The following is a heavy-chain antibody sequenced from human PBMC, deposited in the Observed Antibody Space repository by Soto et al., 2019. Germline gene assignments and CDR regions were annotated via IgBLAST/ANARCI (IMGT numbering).Heavy chain of an antibody. CDR3: ARAGVGDIVLVPAATDYYYGMDV. D-gene: IGHD2-2*01. CDR1: GGTFSSYA. V-gene: IGHV1-69*13. J-gene: IGHJ6*02. Sequence: GASVKVSCTASGGTFSSYAISWVRQAPGQGLEWMGGIIPIFGTANYAQKFQGRVTITADESTSTAYMELSSLRSEDTAVYYCARAGVGDIVLVPAATDYYYGMDVWGQGTTVTVSS. CDR2: IIPIFGTA.